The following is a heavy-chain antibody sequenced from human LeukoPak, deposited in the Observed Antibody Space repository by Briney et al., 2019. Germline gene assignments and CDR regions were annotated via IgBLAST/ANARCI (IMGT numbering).Heavy chain of an antibody. CDR3: ARVTYYYDSSVYYYLQSGAFDI. CDR1: GGSISSYY. D-gene: IGHD3-22*01. Sequence: SETLSLTCTVSGGSISSYYWSWIRQPPGKGLEWIGNIYHSGTTYYSPSLKSRVTISVDTSKNQFSLKLTSVTAADTAVYFCARVTYYYDSSVYYYLQSGAFDIWGQGTMVTVSS. V-gene: IGHV4-59*08. CDR2: IYHSGTT. J-gene: IGHJ3*02.